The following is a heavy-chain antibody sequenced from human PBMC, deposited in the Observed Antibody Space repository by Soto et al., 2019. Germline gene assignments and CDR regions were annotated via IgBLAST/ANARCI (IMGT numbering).Heavy chain of an antibody. CDR2: ISYGGST. D-gene: IGHD6-13*01. Sequence: XATLWPTGSVSGAAINSSKFWCWFRQSPGRGLEWIGAISYGGSTYYNPSLQSRVTISVDASKNHFALRLISATAADTSTYFCARHTFEGISWYYPLDYCGRGTLVTVSS. CDR1: GAAINSSKF. V-gene: IGHV4-39*02. CDR3: ARHTFEGISWYYPLDY. J-gene: IGHJ4*02.